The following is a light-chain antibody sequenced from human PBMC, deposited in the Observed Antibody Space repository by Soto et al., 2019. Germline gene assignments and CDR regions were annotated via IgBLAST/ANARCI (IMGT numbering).Light chain of an antibody. CDR1: QSVSNF. V-gene: IGKV3-11*01. Sequence: EGVFTKTESTRSLAPGKRAALSCRASQSVSNFLAWYQQKAGQAPRLLIYDTSNRAGGIPARFSGSGSGTDFTLTISILEPQDFAVYYCQQRINWPLTFGGGTKVDI. J-gene: IGKJ4*01. CDR3: QQRINWPLT. CDR2: DTS.